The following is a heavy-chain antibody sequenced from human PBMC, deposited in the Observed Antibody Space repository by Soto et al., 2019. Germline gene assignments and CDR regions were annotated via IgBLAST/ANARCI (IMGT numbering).Heavy chain of an antibody. CDR2: IGGSGGNT. V-gene: IGHV3-23*01. J-gene: IGHJ4*02. CDR3: ARVSSDYINSADH. CDR1: GFIFNAYA. Sequence: EVQLLESGGGLVQPGGSLRLSCAAYGFIFNAYAMTWVRQAPGKGLEWVSAIGGSGGNTYYAASVKGRFTISRDNSKDTVDLEMNRLRVDDTAVYFCARVSSDYINSADHWGQGILVTVSS. D-gene: IGHD4-4*01.